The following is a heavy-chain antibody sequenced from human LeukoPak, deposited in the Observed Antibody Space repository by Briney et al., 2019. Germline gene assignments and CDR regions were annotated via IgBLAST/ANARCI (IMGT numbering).Heavy chain of an antibody. J-gene: IGHJ6*03. CDR1: GYTFTSYY. V-gene: IGHV1-2*02. CDR2: INPNSGGT. D-gene: IGHD2-15*01. CDR3: ARGRSGYCSGGSCWLTYYYYMDV. Sequence: GASVKVSCKASGYTFTSYYMHWVRQAPGQGLEWMGWINPNSGGTNYAQKFQGRVTMTRDTSISTAYMELSRLRSDDTAVYYCARGRSGYCSGGSCWLTYYYYMDVWGKGTTVTVSS.